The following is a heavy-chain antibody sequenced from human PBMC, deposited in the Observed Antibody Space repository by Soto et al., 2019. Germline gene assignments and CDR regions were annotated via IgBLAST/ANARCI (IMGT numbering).Heavy chain of an antibody. CDR3: ARGDSPYVWFNEF. J-gene: IGHJ4*02. Sequence: QEQLVQSGAEVKKPGSSVKVSCKDSGGLFSSYAISWVRQAPGQGLEWMGGILPVFGTPYYAQKFQGRVTISADESTNTAYMELSSLTSEDTAMYYCARGDSPYVWFNEFWGQGSLVTVSS. CDR1: GGLFSSYA. D-gene: IGHD3-16*01. CDR2: ILPVFGTP. V-gene: IGHV1-69*01.